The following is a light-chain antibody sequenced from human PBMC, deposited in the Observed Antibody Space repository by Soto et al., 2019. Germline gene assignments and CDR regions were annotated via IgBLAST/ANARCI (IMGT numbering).Light chain of an antibody. CDR3: QSYDSSLSASV. V-gene: IGLV1-40*01. CDR1: SSNIGAGYD. J-gene: IGLJ3*02. CDR2: GNN. Sequence: QPVLTQPPSVSGAPGQRVTISCTGSSSNIGAGYDVHWYQQVPGTAPKFLISGNNNRPSGVPDRFSGSKSGTSASLAITGLQAEDEADYYCQSYDSSLSASVFGGGTKLTVL.